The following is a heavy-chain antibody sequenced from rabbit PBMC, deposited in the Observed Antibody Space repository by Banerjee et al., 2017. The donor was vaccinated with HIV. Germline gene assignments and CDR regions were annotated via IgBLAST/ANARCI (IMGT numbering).Heavy chain of an antibody. V-gene: IGHV1S45*01. J-gene: IGHJ4*01. CDR1: GFSFSHKYV. D-gene: IGHD2-1*01. CDR2: INTSSDNT. Sequence: QEQLVESGGGLVQPGRSLTLSCKASGFSFSHKYVVCWVRQAPGKGLEWIACINTSSDNTGYATWAKGRFTISKTSSTTVTLQMTSLTAADTATYFCAREDDDYGDWNLWGPGTLVTVS. CDR3: AREDDDYGDWNL.